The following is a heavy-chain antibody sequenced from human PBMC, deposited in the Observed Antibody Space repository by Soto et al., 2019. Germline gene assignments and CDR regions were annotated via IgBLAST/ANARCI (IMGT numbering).Heavy chain of an antibody. CDR3: ARRGSSSWYGY. D-gene: IGHD6-13*01. CDR2: IYYSGST. J-gene: IGHJ4*02. Sequence: SETRSVTCTVSGGTIRSSTYFWGWIRQPQGKGLEWIGSIYYSGSTYYNPSLKSRVTISVDTSKNQFSLKLSSVTAADTAVYYCARRGSSSWYGYWGQGTLVIV. V-gene: IGHV4-39*01. CDR1: GGTIRSSTYF.